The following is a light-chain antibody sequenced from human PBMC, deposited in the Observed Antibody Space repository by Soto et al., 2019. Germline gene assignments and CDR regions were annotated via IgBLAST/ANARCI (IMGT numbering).Light chain of an antibody. CDR3: QQYNDWPPA. CDR2: GAS. J-gene: IGKJ4*01. Sequence: EIVLTQSPGTLSLSPGERATLSCRASQSVSRSHLVWYQQKPGQAPRFLIYGASTRATDIPARFRGSGSGTEFTLTIDSLQSEDFAVYYCQQYNDWPPAFGGGTKVEIK. V-gene: IGKV3-15*01. CDR1: QSVSRSH.